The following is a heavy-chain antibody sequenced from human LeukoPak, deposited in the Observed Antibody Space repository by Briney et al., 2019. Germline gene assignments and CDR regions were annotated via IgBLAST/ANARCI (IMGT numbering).Heavy chain of an antibody. CDR1: GFTLDDYG. J-gene: IGHJ4*02. D-gene: IGHD3-22*01. CDR3: ARDLSDSSGYYFDY. Sequence: GGSLRLSCAASGFTLDDYGMSWVRQAPGKGLEWVSGINWNGGSTGYADSVKGRFTISRDNAKNSLYLQMNSLRAEDTALYYCARDLSDSSGYYFDYWGQGTLVTVSS. V-gene: IGHV3-20*04. CDR2: INWNGGST.